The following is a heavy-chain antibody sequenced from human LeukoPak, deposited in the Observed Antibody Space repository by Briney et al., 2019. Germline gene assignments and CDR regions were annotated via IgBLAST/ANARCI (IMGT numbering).Heavy chain of an antibody. V-gene: IGHV4-34*01. CDR1: GGSFSGYY. J-gene: IGHJ5*02. D-gene: IGHD1-26*01. CDR3: ASGSYDGWFDP. CDR2: INHSGST. Sequence: PSETLSLTCAVYGGSFSGYYWSWIRQPPGKGLEWIGEINHSGSTNYNPSLKSRVTISVDTSKNQFSLKLSSVTAADTAVYYCASGSYDGWFDPWGQGTLVTVSS.